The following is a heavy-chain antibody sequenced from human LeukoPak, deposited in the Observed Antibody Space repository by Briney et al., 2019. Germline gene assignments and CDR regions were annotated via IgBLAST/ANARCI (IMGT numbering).Heavy chain of an antibody. D-gene: IGHD6-13*01. CDR2: INPNSGGT. J-gene: IGHJ4*02. CDR3: ARASDILAAAGKYYFDY. Sequence: ASVKVSCKASGYTFTGYYMHWVRQAPGQGLEWMGRINPNSGGTNYAQKFQGRVTMTRDTSISTAYMELRRLRSDDKAVYYCARASDILAAAGKYYFDYWGQGTLVTVSS. V-gene: IGHV1-2*06. CDR1: GYTFTGYY.